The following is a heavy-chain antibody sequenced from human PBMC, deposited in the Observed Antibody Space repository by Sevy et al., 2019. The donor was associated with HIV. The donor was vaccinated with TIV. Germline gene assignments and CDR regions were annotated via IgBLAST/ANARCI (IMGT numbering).Heavy chain of an antibody. J-gene: IGHJ4*02. CDR1: GFTFSNYE. D-gene: IGHD5-18*01. V-gene: IGHV3-48*03. CDR3: ARSGYSYGYYFDY. CDR2: ISSSGSTI. Sequence: GGSLRLSCEASGFTFSNYEMNWVRQAPGKGLEWVSYISSSGSTIYYADSVKGRFTISRDNAKNSLYLQMNSLRAEDTAVYYCARSGYSYGYYFDYWGQGTLVTVSS.